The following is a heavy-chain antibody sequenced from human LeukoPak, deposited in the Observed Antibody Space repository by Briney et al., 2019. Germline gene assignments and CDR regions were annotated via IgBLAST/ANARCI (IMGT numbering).Heavy chain of an antibody. V-gene: IGHV2-5*02. D-gene: IGHD3-16*01. CDR1: GLSLTSSGVG. CDR2: FYWDDEK. Sequence: SGPTLVNPTQTLTLTCTLSGLSLTSSGVGVGWIRQPPGKALEWLVVFYWDDEKRYSPSLRNRLTVTKDASKNQVVLTMTNMDPVDTGTHYCVHRLGVGGVDDWFDSSGQGTQVTVSS. CDR3: VHRLGVGGVDDWFDS. J-gene: IGHJ5*01.